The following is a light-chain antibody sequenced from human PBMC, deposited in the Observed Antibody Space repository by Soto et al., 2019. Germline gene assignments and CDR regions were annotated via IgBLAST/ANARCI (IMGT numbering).Light chain of an antibody. CDR2: LGS. J-gene: IGKJ1*01. V-gene: IGKV2-28*01. CDR3: MQAIQAPRT. Sequence: DIVLTQSPLSLPVTPGEPASISCRSSQSLLHSNGNIYLDWYLQKPGQSPQLLIYLGSIRASGVPDRCSGSGSGTDCTRKITRVEAEDVGVYYCMQAIQAPRTFGLGTKVESK. CDR1: QSLLHSNGNIY.